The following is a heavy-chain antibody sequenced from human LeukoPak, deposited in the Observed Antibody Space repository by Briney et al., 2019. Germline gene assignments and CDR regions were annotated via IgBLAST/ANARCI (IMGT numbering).Heavy chain of an antibody. CDR3: AKDLYDFWSGYPDHDAFDI. J-gene: IGHJ3*02. CDR1: GFRFFNYE. V-gene: IGHV3-48*03. D-gene: IGHD3-3*01. Sequence: GGSLRLSCEASGFRFFNYEMNWVRQAPGKGLEWVSYIISSGSTKYYADSVKGRFTISGDNAKNSLYLQMNSLRAEDTAVYYCAKDLYDFWSGYPDHDAFDIWGQGTMVTVSS. CDR2: IISSGSTK.